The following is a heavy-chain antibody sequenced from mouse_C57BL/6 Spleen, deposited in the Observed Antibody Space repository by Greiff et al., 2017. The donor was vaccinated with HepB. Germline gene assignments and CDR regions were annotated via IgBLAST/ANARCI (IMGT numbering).Heavy chain of an antibody. Sequence: EVQLQQSGPELVKPGASVKIPCKASGYTFTDYNMDWVKQSHGKSLEWIGDITPNNGGTIYNQKFKGKATLTVDKSSSTAYMELRSLTSEDTAVYYWARRDDGYLYYFDYWGQGTTLTVSS. J-gene: IGHJ2*01. CDR2: ITPNNGGT. V-gene: IGHV1-18*01. CDR1: GYTFTDYN. D-gene: IGHD2-3*01. CDR3: ARRDDGYLYYFDY.